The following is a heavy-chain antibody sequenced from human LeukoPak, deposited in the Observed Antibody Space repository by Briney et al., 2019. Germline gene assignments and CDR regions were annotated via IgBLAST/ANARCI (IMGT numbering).Heavy chain of an antibody. V-gene: IGHV3-9*01. Sequence: PGGSLRLSCAASGFTFDDYAMHWVRQAPGKGLEWVSGISWNSGSIGYADSVKGRFTISRDNAKNSLYLQMNSLRAEDTAVYYCAKTGGGYYYDSSTRPVDYWGQGTLVTVSS. CDR1: GFTFDDYA. CDR3: AKTGGGYYYDSSTRPVDY. J-gene: IGHJ4*02. D-gene: IGHD3-22*01. CDR2: ISWNSGSI.